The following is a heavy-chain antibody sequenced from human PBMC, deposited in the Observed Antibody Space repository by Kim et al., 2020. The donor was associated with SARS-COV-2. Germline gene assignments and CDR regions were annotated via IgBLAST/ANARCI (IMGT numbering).Heavy chain of an antibody. V-gene: IGHV1-3*01. CDR3: ARERGEYYFDY. J-gene: IGHJ4*02. CDR2: T. D-gene: IGHD3-16*01. Sequence: TKYYKKFPGRVTSTRDTSAGTAYMELSSLRSEDTAVYYCARERGEYYFDYWGQGTLVTVSS.